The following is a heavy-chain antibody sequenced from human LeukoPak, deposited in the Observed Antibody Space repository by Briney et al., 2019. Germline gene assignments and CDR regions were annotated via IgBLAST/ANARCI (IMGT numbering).Heavy chain of an antibody. D-gene: IGHD6-19*01. J-gene: IGHJ4*02. V-gene: IGHV4-39*07. CDR1: GGSISRRSYN. CDR3: ARALSRYSSGWYNY. CDR2: INHSGST. Sequence: SETLSLTCTVSGGSISRRSYNWGWVRQPPAKGLEWIGEINHSGSTNYNPSLKSRITLSVDTSKNQFSLKLSSVTAADTAVYYCARALSRYSSGWYNYWGQGTLVTVSS.